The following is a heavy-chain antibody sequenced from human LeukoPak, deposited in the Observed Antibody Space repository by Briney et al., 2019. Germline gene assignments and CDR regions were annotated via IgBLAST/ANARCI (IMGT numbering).Heavy chain of an antibody. J-gene: IGHJ4*02. CDR3: ARDLHFALDY. CDR1: GDSVSSTGSA. Sequence: SQTLSLTCAISGDSVSSTGSAWNWIRQSPSRGLEWLGRTYYRSNLNSDYAVSVKSLITISPDTSKNQFSLQLSSVTPEDTALYFCARDLHFALDYWGQGTLVTVAS. CDR2: TYYRSNLNS. D-gene: IGHD2/OR15-2a*01. V-gene: IGHV6-1*01.